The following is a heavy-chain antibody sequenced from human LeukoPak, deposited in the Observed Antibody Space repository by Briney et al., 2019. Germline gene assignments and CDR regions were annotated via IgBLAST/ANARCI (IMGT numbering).Heavy chain of an antibody. J-gene: IGHJ1*01. Sequence: SVKVSCKASGGTFSSYAISWVRQAPGQGLEWMGGIIPIFGTANYAQKFQGRVTITADESTSTAYMELSSLRSEDTAVYYCARGSYSGWYAGAEYFQHWGQGTLVTVSS. CDR2: IIPIFGTA. CDR1: GGTFSSYA. CDR3: ARGSYSGWYAGAEYFQH. V-gene: IGHV1-69*13. D-gene: IGHD6-19*01.